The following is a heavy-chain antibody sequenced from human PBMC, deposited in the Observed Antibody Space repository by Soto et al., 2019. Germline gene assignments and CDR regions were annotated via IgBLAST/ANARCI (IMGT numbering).Heavy chain of an antibody. Sequence: SETLSLTCTVSGGSISSGGYYWSWIRQHPGKGLEWIGYIYYSGSTYYNPSLKSRVTISVDTSKNQFSLKLSSVTAADTAVYYCARDTTYYGDYDDAFDIWGQGTMVTVSS. D-gene: IGHD4-17*01. CDR3: ARDTTYYGDYDDAFDI. J-gene: IGHJ3*02. V-gene: IGHV4-31*03. CDR2: IYYSGST. CDR1: GGSISSGGYY.